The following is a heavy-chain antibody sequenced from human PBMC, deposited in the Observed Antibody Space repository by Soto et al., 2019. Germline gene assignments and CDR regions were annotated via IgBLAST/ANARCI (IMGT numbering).Heavy chain of an antibody. V-gene: IGHV4-59*01. CDR3: ARGEYSVTTYAY. D-gene: IGHD4-17*01. J-gene: IGHJ4*02. CDR1: GGSICSYY. Sequence: SETLSLTCTVSGGSICSYYWNWIRQPPGKGLEWIGYIYYSGSTHYNPSLKSRATMSVDTSKNQFSLKLSSVTAADTAVYYCARGEYSVTTYAYWGQGTLVTVSS. CDR2: IYYSGST.